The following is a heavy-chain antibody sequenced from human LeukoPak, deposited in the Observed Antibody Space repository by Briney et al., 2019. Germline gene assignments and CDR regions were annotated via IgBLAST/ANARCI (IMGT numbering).Heavy chain of an antibody. J-gene: IGHJ5*02. V-gene: IGHV5-51*01. CDR2: IYPGDSDT. Sequence: GESLKISCXGSGYSFTSYWIGWVRQMSGKGLEWMGIIYPGDSDTRYSPSFQGQVTISADKSISTAYLQWSSLKASDTAMYYCARQSSSYGSGSSAWGQGTLVTVSS. CDR3: ARQSSSYGSGSSA. CDR1: GYSFTSYW. D-gene: IGHD3-10*01.